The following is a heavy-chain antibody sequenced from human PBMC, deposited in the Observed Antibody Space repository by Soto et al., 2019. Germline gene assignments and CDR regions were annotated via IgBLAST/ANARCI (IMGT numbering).Heavy chain of an antibody. CDR3: AKDRGSKEGPTEYYFDY. CDR2: ISGSGGST. CDR1: GFTFSSYA. Sequence: GGSLRLSCAASGFTFSSYAMSWVRQAPGKGLEWVSAISGSGGSTYYADSVKGRFTISRDNSKNTLYLQMNSLRAEDTAVYYCAKDRGSKEGPTEYYFDYWGQGTLVTVSS. J-gene: IGHJ4*02. V-gene: IGHV3-23*01. D-gene: IGHD6-13*01.